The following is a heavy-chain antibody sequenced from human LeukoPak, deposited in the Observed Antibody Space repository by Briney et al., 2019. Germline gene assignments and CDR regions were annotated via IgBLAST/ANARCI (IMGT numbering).Heavy chain of an antibody. CDR3: ARRYSGYASA. Sequence: PSETLSLTCTVSGGSISSSSYYWGWIRQPPGKGLEWIGSIYYSGSTYYNPSLKSRVTISVDTSKNQFSLKLSSVTAADTAVYYCARRYSGYASAWGQGTLVTVSS. J-gene: IGHJ5*02. V-gene: IGHV4-39*01. CDR2: IYYSGST. D-gene: IGHD5-12*01. CDR1: GGSISSSSYY.